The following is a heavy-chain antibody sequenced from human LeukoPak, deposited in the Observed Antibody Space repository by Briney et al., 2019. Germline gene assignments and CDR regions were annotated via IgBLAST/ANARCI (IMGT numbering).Heavy chain of an antibody. D-gene: IGHD2-2*01. CDR1: GGTFSSYA. J-gene: IGHJ6*04. V-gene: IGHV1-69*01. CDR3: ARTRTEYCSSTSCYRHYYYGMDV. CDR2: IIPIFGTA. Sequence: SVKVSCKASGGTFSSYAISWVRQAPGQGLEWMGGIIPIFGTANYAQKFQGRVTIAADESTSTAYMELSSLRSEDTAVYYCARTRTEYCSSTSCYRHYYYGMDVWGKGTTVTVSS.